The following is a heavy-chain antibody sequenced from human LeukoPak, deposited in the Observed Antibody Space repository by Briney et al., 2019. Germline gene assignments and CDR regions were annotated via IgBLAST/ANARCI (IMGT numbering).Heavy chain of an antibody. V-gene: IGHV3-21*01. Sequence: MAGGSLRPSCAASGFTFSSYSMNWVRQAPGKGLEWVSSISSSSSYIYYADSVKGRFTISRDNAKNSLYLQMNSLRAEDTAVYYCAREGEQQLSFDYWGQGTLVTVSS. D-gene: IGHD6-13*01. CDR2: ISSSSSYI. CDR3: AREGEQQLSFDY. CDR1: GFTFSSYS. J-gene: IGHJ4*02.